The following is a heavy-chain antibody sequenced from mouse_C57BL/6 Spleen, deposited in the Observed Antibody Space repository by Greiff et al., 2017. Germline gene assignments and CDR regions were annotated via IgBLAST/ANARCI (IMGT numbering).Heavy chain of an antibody. CDR1: GYTFTDYY. D-gene: IGHD2-1*01. CDR2: INPNNGGT. V-gene: IGHV1-26*01. CDR3: ARSGGNYL. Sequence: EVQLQQSGPELVKPGASVKISCKASGYTFTDYYMNWVKQSHGKSLEWIGDINPNNGGTSYNQKFKGKATLTVDKSSSTAYMELRSLKSEDSADYYCARSGGNYLWGQGTTLTVSS. J-gene: IGHJ2*01.